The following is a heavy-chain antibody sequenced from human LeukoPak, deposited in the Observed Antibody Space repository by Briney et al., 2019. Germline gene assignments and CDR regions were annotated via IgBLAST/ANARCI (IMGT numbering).Heavy chain of an antibody. Sequence: GESLKISCKGSGYNFTSYWIGWVRQMPGKGLEWMGFIYPSDSDTRYSPSFQGQVTISADKSISTAYLQWSSLKASDTAIYYCARQEQSSIDYWGQGTLVTVSS. V-gene: IGHV5-51*01. CDR2: IYPSDSDT. CDR3: ARQEQSSIDY. CDR1: GYNFTSYW. J-gene: IGHJ4*02. D-gene: IGHD6-19*01.